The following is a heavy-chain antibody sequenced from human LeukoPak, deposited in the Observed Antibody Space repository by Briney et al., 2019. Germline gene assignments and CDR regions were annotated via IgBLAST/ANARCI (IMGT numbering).Heavy chain of an antibody. D-gene: IGHD2-15*01. CDR2: INPNSGGT. J-gene: IGHJ4*02. V-gene: IGHV1-2*02. Sequence: ASVKVSCKASGYTFTGYYMHWVRQAPGQGLEWIGWINPNSGGTNYAQKFQGRVTMTRDTSISTAYMELSRLRSDDTAVYYCARDLGDPDCSGGSSHTDYWGQGTLVTVSS. CDR1: GYTFTGYY. CDR3: ARDLGDPDCSGGSSHTDY.